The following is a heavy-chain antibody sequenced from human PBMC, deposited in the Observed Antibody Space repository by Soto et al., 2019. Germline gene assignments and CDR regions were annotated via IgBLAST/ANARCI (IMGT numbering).Heavy chain of an antibody. Sequence: QVRLVESGGGVVQPGRSLRLSCTASGFSFSSYAMYWFRQPPGKGLEWVAVISHDGINKHYADSVKGRVTVSRDNSNQSLDLQLNSLRGEDTAMYYCARDMYSSDYFVKWFGPLGQGTLGTVSS. CDR1: GFSFSSYA. J-gene: IGHJ5*02. CDR3: ARDMYSSDYFVKWFGP. D-gene: IGHD6-19*01. V-gene: IGHV3-30-3*01. CDR2: ISHDGINK.